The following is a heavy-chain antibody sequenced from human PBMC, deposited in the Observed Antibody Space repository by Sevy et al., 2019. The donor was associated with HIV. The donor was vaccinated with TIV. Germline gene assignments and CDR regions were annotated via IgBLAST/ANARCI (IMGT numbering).Heavy chain of an antibody. D-gene: IGHD1-26*01. J-gene: IGHJ4*02. CDR2: NSAYNGNT. CDR3: ARDRVGATSFDY. Sequence: ASVKVSCKASGYTFTSYGISWVRQAPGQGLEWMGWNSAYNGNTNYAQKLKGRVTMTTDTSTSTAYMELRSLRSDDTAVYYCARDRVGATSFDYWGQGTLVTVSS. V-gene: IGHV1-18*01. CDR1: GYTFTSYG.